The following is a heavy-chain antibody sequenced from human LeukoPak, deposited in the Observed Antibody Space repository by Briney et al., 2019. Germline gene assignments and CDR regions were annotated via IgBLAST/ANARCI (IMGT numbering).Heavy chain of an antibody. D-gene: IGHD3-22*01. CDR1: GYTFTGDY. CDR2: INPNSDDT. CDR3: ARGQTTYYYDSSGYYPYYMDV. J-gene: IGHJ6*03. Sequence: ASVKVSCKASGYTFTGDYLHWVRQAPGEGLEWMGWINPNSDDTNYPQQFQGRVTMTRDTSISTAYMEVSSLRSEDMAVYYCARGQTTYYYDSSGYYPYYMDVWGKGTTVTVSS. V-gene: IGHV1-2*02.